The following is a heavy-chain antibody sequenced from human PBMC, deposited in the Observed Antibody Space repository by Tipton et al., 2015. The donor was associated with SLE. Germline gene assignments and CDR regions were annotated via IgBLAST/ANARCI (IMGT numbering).Heavy chain of an antibody. D-gene: IGHD6-19*01. V-gene: IGHV4-59*11. J-gene: IGHJ4*01. Sequence: TLSLTCTVSDDSLGSHYLTWIRQPPGKGLEYIGYLYYTGRTNYNPSLKSRVTISVDTSKNQFSLRLSSVTAADTAVDYCATHPRSDSSGWSYYFDYWGQGALVTVSS. CDR3: ATHPRSDSSGWSYYFDY. CDR1: DDSLGSHY. CDR2: LYYTGRT.